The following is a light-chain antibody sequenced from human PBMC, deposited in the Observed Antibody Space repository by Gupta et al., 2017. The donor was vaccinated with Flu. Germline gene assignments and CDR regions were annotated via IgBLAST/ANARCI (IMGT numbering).Light chain of an antibody. CDR3: QVWDSSSDRGV. V-gene: IGLV3-21*02. CDR1: NIATKA. J-gene: IGLJ3*02. Sequence: SFVLTQPPSVSVAPGQTARIPCGGNNIATKAVHWYQQKPGQAPVLVVNDDSDRPSGTPERFSGSNSGNTATLSISRVEAGDEADYYCQVWDSSSDRGVFGGGTKLTVL. CDR2: DDS.